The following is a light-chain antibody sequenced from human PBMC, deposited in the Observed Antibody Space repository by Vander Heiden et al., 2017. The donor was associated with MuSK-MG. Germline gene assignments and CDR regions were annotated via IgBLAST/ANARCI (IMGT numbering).Light chain of an antibody. CDR2: GVS. Sequence: QSALTQPASVSASPGQSITISCTGTSSDIGAYDHVSWYQQESGKAPKLWIYGVSRRPSGVSDRFSGSRSGNTASLTISGLQAEDEADYYCGSYSIRTLLFGGGTRLTVL. CDR3: GSYSIRTLL. V-gene: IGLV2-14*01. CDR1: SSDIGAYDH. J-gene: IGLJ2*01.